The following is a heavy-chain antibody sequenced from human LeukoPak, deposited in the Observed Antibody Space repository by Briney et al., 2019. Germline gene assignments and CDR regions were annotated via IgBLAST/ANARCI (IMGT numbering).Heavy chain of an antibody. Sequence: ASVKVSCKASGYTFTGYYMHWVRQAPGQGLKWMGWINPNSGGTNYAQKFQGRVTMTRDTSISTAYMELSRLRSDDTAVYYCARLREGGYCSGGSCPRNWFDPWGQGTLVTVSS. J-gene: IGHJ5*02. CDR3: ARLREGGYCSGGSCPRNWFDP. D-gene: IGHD2-15*01. CDR2: INPNSGGT. CDR1: GYTFTGYY. V-gene: IGHV1-2*02.